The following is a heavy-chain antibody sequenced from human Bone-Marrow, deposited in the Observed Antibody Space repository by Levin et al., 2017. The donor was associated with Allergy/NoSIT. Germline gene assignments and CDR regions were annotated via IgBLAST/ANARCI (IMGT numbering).Heavy chain of an antibody. CDR2: IYSGGRG. J-gene: IGHJ3*02. D-gene: IGHD3-10*01. V-gene: IGHV3-53*01. Sequence: GGSLRLSCAASGFTVSSNHMSWVRQAPGKGLEWVSLIYSGGRGYYADSVRGRFTISRDDSKNTLYLQLNSLRAEDTAVYYCAIYGSGNDYSAFDIWGQGTMVTVSS. CDR1: GFTVSSNH. CDR3: AIYGSGNDYSAFDI.